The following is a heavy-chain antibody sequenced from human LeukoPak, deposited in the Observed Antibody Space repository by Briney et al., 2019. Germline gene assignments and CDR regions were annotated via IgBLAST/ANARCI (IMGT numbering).Heavy chain of an antibody. Sequence: GGSLRLSCAASGFTFSGYAMSWVRQAPGKGLEYVSAISSNGGSTYYADSVKGRFTISRDNSKNTLYLQMSSLRAEDTAVYYCVKGEYQLLVAPWFDPWGQGTLVTVSS. CDR1: GFTFSGYA. CDR3: VKGEYQLLVAPWFDP. D-gene: IGHD2-2*01. J-gene: IGHJ5*02. V-gene: IGHV3-64D*06. CDR2: ISSNGGST.